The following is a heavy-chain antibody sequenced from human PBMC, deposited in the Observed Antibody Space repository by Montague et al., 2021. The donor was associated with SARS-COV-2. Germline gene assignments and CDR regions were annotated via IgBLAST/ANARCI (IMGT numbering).Heavy chain of an antibody. J-gene: IGHJ4*02. CDR3: ARDPEYDILTGYSFDY. D-gene: IGHD3-9*01. Sequence: SLRLSCAASGFTFSSYSMNWVRQAPGKGLEWVSSISSSSSYIYYADSVKGRFTISRDNAKNSLYLQMNSLRAEDTAVYYCARDPEYDILTGYSFDYWGQGTLVTVSS. V-gene: IGHV3-21*01. CDR1: GFTFSSYS. CDR2: ISSSSSYI.